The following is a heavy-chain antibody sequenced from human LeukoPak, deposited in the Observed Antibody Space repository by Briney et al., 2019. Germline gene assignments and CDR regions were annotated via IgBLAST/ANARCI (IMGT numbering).Heavy chain of an antibody. CDR1: GFTFSSYG. CDR2: ISYDGSNK. CDR3: ARDDGWELRYYGMDV. J-gene: IGHJ6*02. Sequence: GGSLRLSCAASGFTFSSYGMHWVRQAPGKGLEWVAVISYDGSNKYYADSVKGRFTISRDNSKNTLYLQMNSLRAEDTAVYYCARDDGWELRYYGMDVWGQGTTVTVSS. D-gene: IGHD1-26*01. V-gene: IGHV3-30*03.